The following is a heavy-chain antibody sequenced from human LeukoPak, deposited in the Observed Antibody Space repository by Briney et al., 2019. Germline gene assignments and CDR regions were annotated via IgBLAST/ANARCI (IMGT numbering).Heavy chain of an antibody. V-gene: IGHV3-30-3*01. Sequence: PGGSLRLSCAASGFTFSSYAMHWVRQAPGKGLEWVAVISYDGSNKYYADSVKGRFTISRDNSKNTLYLQMNSLRAEDTAVYYCARDGSYSSGWPDYWGQGTLVTVSS. J-gene: IGHJ4*02. D-gene: IGHD6-19*01. CDR3: ARDGSYSSGWPDY. CDR2: ISYDGSNK. CDR1: GFTFSSYA.